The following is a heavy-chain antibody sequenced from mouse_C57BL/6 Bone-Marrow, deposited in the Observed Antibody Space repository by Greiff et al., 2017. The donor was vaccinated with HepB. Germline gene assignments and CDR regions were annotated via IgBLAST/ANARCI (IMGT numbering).Heavy chain of an antibody. CDR2: ISSGGDYI. D-gene: IGHD1-1*01. CDR3: TRDPYYYGSSYYYWYFDV. Sequence: EVQRVESGEGLVKPGGSLKLSCAASGFTFSSYAMSWVRQTPEKRLEWVAYISSGGDYIYYADTVKGRFTISRDNARNTLYLQMSSLKSEDTAMYYCTRDPYYYGSSYYYWYFDVWGTGTTVTVSS. CDR1: GFTFSSYA. V-gene: IGHV5-9-1*02. J-gene: IGHJ1*03.